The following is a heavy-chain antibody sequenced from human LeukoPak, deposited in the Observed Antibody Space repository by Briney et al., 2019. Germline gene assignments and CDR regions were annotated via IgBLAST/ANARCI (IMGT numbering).Heavy chain of an antibody. Sequence: PSETLSLTCTVSGGSISSSSYYWGWIRQPPGKGLEWIGSIYYSGSTYYNPSLKSRVTISVDTSKNQFSLKLSSVTAANTAVYYCARGSSYCSGDCYSWFDPWGQGTLVTVSS. V-gene: IGHV4-39*07. CDR1: GGSISSSSYY. D-gene: IGHD2-21*02. J-gene: IGHJ5*02. CDR3: ARGSSYCSGDCYSWFDP. CDR2: IYYSGST.